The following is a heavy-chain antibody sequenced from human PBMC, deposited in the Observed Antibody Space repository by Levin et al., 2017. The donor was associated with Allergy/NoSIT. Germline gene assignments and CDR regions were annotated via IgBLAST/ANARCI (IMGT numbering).Heavy chain of an antibody. V-gene: IGHV1-2*02. CDR2: INPYSGAT. CDR3: ARDFGDY. J-gene: IGHJ4*02. Sequence: GESLKISCKASGYSFTVYYIHWVRQAPGQGLEWMGWINPYSGATNYKQKFRGRVTMTRDTSISTAYMEMSRLRSDDTAVYYCARDFGDYWGQGTLVTVSS. D-gene: IGHD3-10*01. CDR1: GYSFTVYY.